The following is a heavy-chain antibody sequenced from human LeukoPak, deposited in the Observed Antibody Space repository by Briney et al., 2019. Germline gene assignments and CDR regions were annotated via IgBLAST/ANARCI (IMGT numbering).Heavy chain of an antibody. V-gene: IGHV3-23*01. CDR2: ITHIGAT. Sequence: GGSLRLSCAGSGFPLSRYTINWVRQAPGKGMEWASTITHIGATYYADTVKGRLTISRDTHKNTVFLHMNSLRAEDTALYFCARRSHASPGGYSPLFDSWGQGTLVTVSS. CDR1: GFPLSRYT. D-gene: IGHD6-13*01. J-gene: IGHJ4*02. CDR3: ARRSHASPGGYSPLFDS.